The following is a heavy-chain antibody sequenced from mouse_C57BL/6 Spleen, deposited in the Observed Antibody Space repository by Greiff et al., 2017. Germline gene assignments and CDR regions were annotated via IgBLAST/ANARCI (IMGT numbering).Heavy chain of an antibody. D-gene: IGHD3-2*02. CDR1: GYTFTSYW. CDR2: IDPSDSYT. CDR3: ARELRLRGCY. V-gene: IGHV1-69*01. Sequence: QVQLQQSGAELVMPGASVKLSCKASGYTFTSYWMHWVKQRPGQGLEWIGEIDPSDSYTNYNQKFKGKSTLTVDKYSSTAYMQLSSLTSEDSAVYYCARELRLRGCYWGQGTTLTVSS. J-gene: IGHJ2*01.